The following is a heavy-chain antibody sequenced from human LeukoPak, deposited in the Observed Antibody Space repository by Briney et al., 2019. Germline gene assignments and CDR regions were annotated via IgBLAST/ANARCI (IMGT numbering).Heavy chain of an antibody. D-gene: IGHD3-22*01. J-gene: IGHJ4*02. CDR3: ARDEGDYYDSSGYYTFDY. CDR1: GFTFSSYA. CDR2: ISYDGSNK. Sequence: PGGSLRLSCAASGFTFSSYAMHWVRQAPGKGLEWGAVISYDGSNKYYADSVKGRFTISRDNSKNTLYLQMNSLRAEDTAVYYCARDEGDYYDSSGYYTFDYWGQGTLVTVSS. V-gene: IGHV3-30-3*01.